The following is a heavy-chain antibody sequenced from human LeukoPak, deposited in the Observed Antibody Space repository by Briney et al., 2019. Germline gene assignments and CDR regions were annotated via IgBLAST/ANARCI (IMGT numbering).Heavy chain of an antibody. CDR1: GFTFSSYS. V-gene: IGHV3-21*01. J-gene: IGHJ5*02. Sequence: GGSLRLSCAASGFTFSSYSMNWVRQAPGKGLEWVSSISSSSSYIYYADSVKGRFTISRDNAKNSLYLQMNSLGAEDTAVYYCARIPMRGNWFDPWGQGTLVTVSS. CDR2: ISSSSSYI. D-gene: IGHD3-10*01. CDR3: ARIPMRGNWFDP.